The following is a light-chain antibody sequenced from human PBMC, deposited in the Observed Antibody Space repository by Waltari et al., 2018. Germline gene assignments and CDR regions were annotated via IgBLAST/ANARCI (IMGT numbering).Light chain of an antibody. J-gene: IGLJ2*01. Sequence: QSALTQPASLSGSPGQSITISCTGTSSDVGSYNLVSWYQQHPGKAPKLIIFEVKRRPSGVSDRLSGSKSGNTASLTISGLQAEDEADYYCCSYGGDNNLVFGGGTKVTVL. V-gene: IGLV2-23*02. CDR1: SSDVGSYNL. CDR2: EVK. CDR3: CSYGGDNNLV.